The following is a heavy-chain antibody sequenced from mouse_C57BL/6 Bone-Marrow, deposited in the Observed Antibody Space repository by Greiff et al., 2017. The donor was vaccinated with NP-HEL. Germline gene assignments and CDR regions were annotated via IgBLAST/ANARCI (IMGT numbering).Heavy chain of an antibody. CDR1: GYAFSSSW. J-gene: IGHJ2*01. CDR3: EFSDYYGSSYAFDY. CDR2: IYPGDGDT. D-gene: IGHD1-1*01. Sequence: VQLQQSGPELVKPGASVKISCKASGYAFSSSWMNWVKQRPGKGLEWIGRIYPGDGDTNYNGKFKGKATLTADKSSSTAYMQLSSLTSEDSAVYFCEFSDYYGSSYAFDYWGQGTTLTVSS. V-gene: IGHV1-82*01.